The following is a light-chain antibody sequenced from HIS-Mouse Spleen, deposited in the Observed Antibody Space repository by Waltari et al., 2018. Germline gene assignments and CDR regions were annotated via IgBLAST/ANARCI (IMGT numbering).Light chain of an antibody. CDR1: VLAKKY. V-gene: IGLV3-27*01. CDR2: KDS. J-gene: IGLJ3*02. CDR3: YSAADNNRGV. Sequence: SYELTQPSSVSVSPGQTARITCSGDVLAKKYARWFQQKPGQAPVLVIYKDSERPSGTTVTLTSSGAQVEDEADYYCYSAADNNRGVFGGGTKLTVL.